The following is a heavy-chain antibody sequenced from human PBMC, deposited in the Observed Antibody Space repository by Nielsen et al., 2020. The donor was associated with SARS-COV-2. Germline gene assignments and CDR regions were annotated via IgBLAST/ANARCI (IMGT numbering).Heavy chain of an antibody. Sequence: GGSLRLSCAASGFTFSSYGMQWVRQAPGKGLEWVAVISYDGSNKYYADSVKGRFTISRDNSKNTLYLQMNSLRAEDTAVYYCAKGGRELRSLLLIFWGQGTLVTVSS. CDR2: ISYDGSNK. CDR3: AKGGRELRSLLLIF. CDR1: GFTFSSYG. D-gene: IGHD1-26*01. V-gene: IGHV3-30*18. J-gene: IGHJ4*02.